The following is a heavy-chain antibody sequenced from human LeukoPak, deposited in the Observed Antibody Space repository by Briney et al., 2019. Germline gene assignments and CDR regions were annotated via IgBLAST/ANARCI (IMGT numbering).Heavy chain of an antibody. J-gene: IGHJ4*02. CDR2: INWNGGST. D-gene: IGHD3-22*01. CDR3: ARDYYDSSGYYDSFDY. Sequence: PGGSLRLSCAASGFTFDDNGMSSVRQAPGKGLEWVSGINWNGGSTGYADSVKGRFTISRDNAKNSLYLQMNSLRAEDTALYYCARDYYDSSGYYDSFDYWGQGTLVTVSS. V-gene: IGHV3-20*04. CDR1: GFTFDDNG.